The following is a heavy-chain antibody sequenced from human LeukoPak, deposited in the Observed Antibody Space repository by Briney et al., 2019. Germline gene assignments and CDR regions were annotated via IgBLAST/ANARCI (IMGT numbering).Heavy chain of an antibody. CDR2: INGDGSST. V-gene: IGHV3-74*01. D-gene: IGHD6-13*01. J-gene: IGHJ4*02. Sequence: GGSLRLSCTASGFTFSSYWMHWVRHAPGKGLVWVSRINGDGSSTTYVDSVMGRFTISRDNAKNTLYLQMNSVRAEDTAIYYCARGNIAAAGIHYWGQGTLVIVSS. CDR3: ARGNIAAAGIHY. CDR1: GFTFSSYW.